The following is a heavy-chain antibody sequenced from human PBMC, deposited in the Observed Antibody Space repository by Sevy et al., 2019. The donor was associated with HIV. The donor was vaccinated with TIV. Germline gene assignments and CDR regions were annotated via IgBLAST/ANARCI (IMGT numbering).Heavy chain of an antibody. CDR2: ITSSGSTI. Sequence: GGSLRLSCAASGFTFSSYEMNWVRHAPGKGLEWVSYITSSGSTIYYADSVKGRFTISRDNAKNSLYLQMNTLRVEDTALYYCASEGLGGFHTSLDSWGQGTLVTVSS. V-gene: IGHV3-48*03. D-gene: IGHD2-15*01. CDR1: GFTFSSYE. CDR3: ASEGLGGFHTSLDS. J-gene: IGHJ4*02.